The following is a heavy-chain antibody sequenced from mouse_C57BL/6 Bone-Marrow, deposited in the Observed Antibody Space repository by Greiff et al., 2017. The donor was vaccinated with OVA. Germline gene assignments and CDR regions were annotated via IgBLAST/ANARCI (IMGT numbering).Heavy chain of an antibody. D-gene: IGHD2-3*01. V-gene: IGHV5-15*01. CDR1: GFTFSDYG. CDR3: ARGDGYYNAMDY. CDR2: ISNLAYSI. J-gene: IGHJ4*01. Sequence: EVKLMESGGGLVQPGGSLKLSCAASGFTFSDYGMAWVRQAPRKGPAWVAFISNLAYSIYYADTVTGRFTISRENAKNTLYLEMSSLRSEDTAMYYCARGDGYYNAMDYWGQGTSVTVSS.